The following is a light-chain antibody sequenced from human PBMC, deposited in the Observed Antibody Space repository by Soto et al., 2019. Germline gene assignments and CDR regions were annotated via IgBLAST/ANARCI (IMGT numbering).Light chain of an antibody. CDR1: SSDVGAYNY. V-gene: IGLV2-14*01. Sequence: QSALTQPASVSGSPGQSIAISCTGTSSDVGAYNYVSWYQQHPGKAPKLMIYEVSNRPSGVSNRFSGSKSGNTASLTISGLQAEDEADYYCGSYTSSSTVVFGGGTKLTVL. CDR3: GSYTSSSTVV. J-gene: IGLJ2*01. CDR2: EVS.